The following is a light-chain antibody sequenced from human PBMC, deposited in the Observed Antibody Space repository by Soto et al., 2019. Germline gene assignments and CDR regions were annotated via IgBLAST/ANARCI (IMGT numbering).Light chain of an antibody. J-gene: IGLJ1*01. V-gene: IGLV2-23*01. CDR2: EGS. Sequence: QSVLTQPASVSGSRGQSITISCTGTSSDVVSYNLVSWYQQHPGKAPKLMIYEGSKRPSGVSNRFSGSKSGNTASLTISGLQAEDEADYYCCSYAGSSTYVFGTGTKVTVL. CDR1: SSDVVSYNL. CDR3: CSYAGSSTYV.